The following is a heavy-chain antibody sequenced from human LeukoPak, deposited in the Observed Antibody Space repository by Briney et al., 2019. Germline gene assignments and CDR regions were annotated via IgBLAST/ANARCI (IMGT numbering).Heavy chain of an antibody. D-gene: IGHD4-23*01. Sequence: ASVKVSCKASGYSFTDYYMHWARQAPGQGLEWMGWINPNSGGTNYAQKFQGRVTMTRDTSTSTVYMELSSLRSEDTAVYYCAIGYLKYGGGPGYFDYWGQGTLVTVSS. CDR1: GYSFTDYY. J-gene: IGHJ4*02. V-gene: IGHV1-2*02. CDR3: AIGYLKYGGGPGYFDY. CDR2: INPNSGGT.